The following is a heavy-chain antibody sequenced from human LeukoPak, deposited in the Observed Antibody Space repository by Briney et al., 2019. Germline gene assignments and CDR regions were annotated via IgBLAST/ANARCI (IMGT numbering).Heavy chain of an antibody. CDR1: GFTFSSYA. CDR3: ARDQNTAMDFGAAPYYYYYGMDV. D-gene: IGHD5-18*01. CDR2: ISYDGSNK. Sequence: GGSLRLSCAASGFTFSSYAMHWVRQAPGKGLEWVAVISYDGSNKYYADSVKGRFTISRDNSKNTLYLQMNSLRAEDTAVYYCARDQNTAMDFGAAPYYYYYGMDVWGQGTTVTASS. J-gene: IGHJ6*02. V-gene: IGHV3-30-3*01.